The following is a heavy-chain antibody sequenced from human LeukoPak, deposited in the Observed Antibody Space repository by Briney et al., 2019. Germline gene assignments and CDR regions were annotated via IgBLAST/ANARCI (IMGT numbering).Heavy chain of an antibody. J-gene: IGHJ5*02. CDR3: ARHVFYYGSGSYYNWFDP. CDR2: IYHSGST. Sequence: SETLSLTCAVSGGSISSSNWWSWVRQPPGKGLEWIGEIYHSGSTNYNPSLKSRVTISVDTSKNQFSLKLSSVTAADTAVYYCARHVFYYGSGSYYNWFDPWGQGTLVTVSS. D-gene: IGHD3-10*01. V-gene: IGHV4-4*02. CDR1: GGSISSSNW.